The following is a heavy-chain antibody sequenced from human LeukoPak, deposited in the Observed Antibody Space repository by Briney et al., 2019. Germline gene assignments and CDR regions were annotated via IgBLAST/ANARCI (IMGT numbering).Heavy chain of an antibody. J-gene: IGHJ5*02. CDR1: GGSISSYY. CDR3: ARGLWSGRRREANWFDP. V-gene: IGHV4-59*08. Sequence: KPSETLSLTCTVSGGSISSYYWSWIRQPPGKGLEWIGYIYYSGSTNYNPSLKSRVTISVDTSKNQFSLKLSSVTAADTAVYYCARGLWSGRRREANWFDPWGQGTLVTVSS. D-gene: IGHD3-3*01. CDR2: IYYSGST.